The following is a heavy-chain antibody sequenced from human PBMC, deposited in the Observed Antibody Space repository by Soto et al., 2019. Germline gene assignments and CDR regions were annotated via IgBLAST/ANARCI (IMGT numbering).Heavy chain of an antibody. V-gene: IGHV4-59*08. CDR2: IYYSGST. CDR1: RASISSYY. D-gene: IGHD3-10*01. Sequence: PSETLSLTCTVSRASISSYYWSWIRQPPGKGHEWIWCIYYSGSTNYNPSLKSRVTISVDTSKNQFSLKLSSVTAADTAVYYCARTGKYYYGSGSYWYYYGMDVWGQGTTVTVS. J-gene: IGHJ6*02. CDR3: ARTGKYYYGSGSYWYYYGMDV.